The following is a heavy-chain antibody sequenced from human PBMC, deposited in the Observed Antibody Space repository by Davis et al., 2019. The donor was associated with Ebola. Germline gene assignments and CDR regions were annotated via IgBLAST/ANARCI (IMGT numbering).Heavy chain of an antibody. V-gene: IGHV3-33*01. Sequence: GGSLRLSCAASGFTSSSYGMPWVRQAPAKGLEGVAVIWDDGSNNYYADSVKGRFTISRDNSKNTLYLQMNSLRAEDTAVYYCARQTTIFGVVIILGNGMDVWGQGTTVTVSS. D-gene: IGHD3-3*01. CDR1: GFTSSSYG. CDR2: IWDDGSNN. CDR3: ARQTTIFGVVIILGNGMDV. J-gene: IGHJ6*02.